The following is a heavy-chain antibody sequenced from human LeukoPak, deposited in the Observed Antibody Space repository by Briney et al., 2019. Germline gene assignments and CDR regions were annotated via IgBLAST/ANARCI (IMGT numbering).Heavy chain of an antibody. CDR2: IRYDGSSK. CDR3: AKGSDYGDSFYYYYYMDV. D-gene: IGHD4-17*01. CDR1: GVTFSTSG. Sequence: GGTLRLSCAASGVTFSTSGMSWVRQAPGKGLEWVAFIRYDGSSKYYADSVKGRFTISRDNSKNTLYLQMNSLRAEDTAVYYCAKGSDYGDSFYYYYYMDVWGKGTTVTISS. V-gene: IGHV3-30*02. J-gene: IGHJ6*03.